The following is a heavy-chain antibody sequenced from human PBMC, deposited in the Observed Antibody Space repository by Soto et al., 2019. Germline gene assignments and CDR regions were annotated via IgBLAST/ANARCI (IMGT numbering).Heavy chain of an antibody. J-gene: IGHJ5*02. Sequence: QVQLVESGGGVVQPGRSLRLSCAASGFTFSSYGIHWVRQAPGKGLEWVAVIYYDGSNKYYADSVKGRFTISRDNSKNTLYVQMTSLRADDTAVYYCAREHGVATTMGWFDPWGQGTLVTVSS. CDR1: GFTFSSYG. CDR3: AREHGVATTMGWFDP. CDR2: IYYDGSNK. V-gene: IGHV3-33*01. D-gene: IGHD5-12*01.